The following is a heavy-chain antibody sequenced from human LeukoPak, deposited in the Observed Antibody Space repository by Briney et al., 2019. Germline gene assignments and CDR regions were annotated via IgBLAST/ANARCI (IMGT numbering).Heavy chain of an antibody. CDR2: IWCDGSNK. V-gene: IGHV3-33*06. D-gene: IGHD3-22*01. J-gene: IGHJ6*03. Sequence: GGSLRLSCAASGFTFNSYGMHWVRQAPGKGLEGVAVIWCDGSNKYYADSVRGRFTISRDNSKNTLYLQMNSLRAEDTAVYYCAKAGDTTGYCSAYYYYMDVWGKGTTVTVSS. CDR1: GFTFNSYG. CDR3: AKAGDTTGYCSAYYYYMDV.